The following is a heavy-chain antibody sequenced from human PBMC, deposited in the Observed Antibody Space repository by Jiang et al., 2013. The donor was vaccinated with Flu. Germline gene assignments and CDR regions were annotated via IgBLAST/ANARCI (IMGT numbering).Heavy chain of an antibody. D-gene: IGHD2-8*01. V-gene: IGHV3-33*03. CDR1: IHLSQSV. Sequence: QLLESGGGVVQAWEVPETLLCSIWIHLSQSVMHWVRQTPGQGLEWVAAMWFDGSNKYYGDSVQGRFTISRDNSKNTLSLLLGSVRAEDTGVYYCAKASPSFPLVFDYWGQGTQVTVSP. J-gene: IGHJ4*02. CDR3: AKASPSFPLVFDY. CDR2: MWFDGSNK.